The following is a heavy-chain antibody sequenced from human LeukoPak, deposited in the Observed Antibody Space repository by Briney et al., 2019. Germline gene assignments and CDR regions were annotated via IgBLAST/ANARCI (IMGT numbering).Heavy chain of an antibody. CDR1: GLTVSSSY. J-gene: IGHJ1*01. Sequence: GGSLRLSCAASGLTVSSSYMSWVRQAPGKGLEWVSVIYSGGSTYYADSVKGRFTISRDNSKNTLYLQMNSLRAEDTAVYYCALGDGSGYYYFQRWGQGALVAVSS. V-gene: IGHV3-53*01. D-gene: IGHD3-22*01. CDR2: IYSGGST. CDR3: ALGDGSGYYYFQR.